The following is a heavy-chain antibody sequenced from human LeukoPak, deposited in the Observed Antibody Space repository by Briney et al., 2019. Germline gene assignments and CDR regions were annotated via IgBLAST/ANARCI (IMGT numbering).Heavy chain of an antibody. Sequence: SETLSLTCTVSGGSISGYSWTWIRQPPGKGLEWIGYISYSGNTNYNPSLKSRVTISIDTSKTQFSLKLNSVTAADTAVYFCARLNYYDSSSYYLDYWGQGTLVPVSS. CDR2: ISYSGNT. J-gene: IGHJ4*02. D-gene: IGHD3-22*01. CDR3: ARLNYYDSSSYYLDY. CDR1: GGSISGYS. V-gene: IGHV4-59*01.